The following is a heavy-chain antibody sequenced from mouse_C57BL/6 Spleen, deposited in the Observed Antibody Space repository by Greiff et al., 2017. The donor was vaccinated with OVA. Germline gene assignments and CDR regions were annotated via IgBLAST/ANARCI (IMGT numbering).Heavy chain of an antibody. CDR3: ARTGEAFDY. Sequence: VQLQQSGPELVKPGASVKISCKASCYAFSSSWMNWVKQRPGKGLEWIGRIYPGDGDTNYNGKFKGKATLTADKSSSTAYMQLSSLTSEDSAVYFCARTGEAFDYWGQGTTLTVSS. CDR1: CYAFSSSW. D-gene: IGHD4-1*01. J-gene: IGHJ2*01. CDR2: IYPGDGDT. V-gene: IGHV1-82*01.